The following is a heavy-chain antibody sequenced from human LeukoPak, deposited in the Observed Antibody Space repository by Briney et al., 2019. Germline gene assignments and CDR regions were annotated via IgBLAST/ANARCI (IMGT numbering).Heavy chain of an antibody. CDR1: GCTFDDYA. Sequence: GGALRLSCAASGCTFDDYAMHWVRQAPGKGMEWVSSISSSSRYIYYADSVKGRVTISRDNAKNSLSLQLNSLRAEDTAVYYCATQTAYRGYSYGPFDYWGPGTLVTVSS. CDR2: ISSSSRYI. D-gene: IGHD5-18*01. J-gene: IGHJ4*02. CDR3: ATQTAYRGYSYGPFDY. V-gene: IGHV3-21*01.